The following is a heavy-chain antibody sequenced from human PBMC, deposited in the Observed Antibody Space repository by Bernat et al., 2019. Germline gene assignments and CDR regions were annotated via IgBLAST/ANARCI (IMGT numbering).Heavy chain of an antibody. V-gene: IGHV4-61*01. CDR3: ARGTMVRGPTTDY. J-gene: IGHJ4*02. CDR2: IYYSGST. CDR1: GGSVSSGSYY. Sequence: QVQLQESGPGLVKPSETLSLTCTVSGGSVSSGSYYWSWIRQPPGKGLEWIGYIYYSGSTNYNPSLKSRVTISVDTSKNQFSLKLSSVTAADTAVYYCARGTMVRGPTTDYWGQGTLVTVSS. D-gene: IGHD3-10*01.